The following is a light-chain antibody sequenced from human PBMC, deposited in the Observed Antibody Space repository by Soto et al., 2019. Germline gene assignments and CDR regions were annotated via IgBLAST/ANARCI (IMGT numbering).Light chain of an antibody. J-gene: IGLJ2*01. CDR3: QSYDSNDHVV. CDR1: SGSIAGYY. Sequence: NFMLTQPHSVSESPRKTVTISCTRSSGSIAGYYVQWYQQRPDSAPTTVIYEDSQRPSGVPDRFSGSIDRPSNSASLTISTLKPEDEADYFCQSYDSNDHVVFGGGTKVTVL. CDR2: EDS. V-gene: IGLV6-57*04.